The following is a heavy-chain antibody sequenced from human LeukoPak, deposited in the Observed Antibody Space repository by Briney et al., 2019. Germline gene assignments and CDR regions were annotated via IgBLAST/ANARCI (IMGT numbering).Heavy chain of an antibody. CDR2: IWYDGSNK. CDR1: GFTFSSYA. J-gene: IGHJ3*02. V-gene: IGHV3-33*08. D-gene: IGHD6-25*01. CDR3: ARTESGPAGDFDI. Sequence: PGGSLRLSCAASGFTFSSYAMHWVRQAPGKGLEWVAVIWYDGSNKYYADSVKGRFTISRDNSKNTLYLQMNSLRAEDTAVYYCARTESGPAGDFDIWGQGTMVTVSS.